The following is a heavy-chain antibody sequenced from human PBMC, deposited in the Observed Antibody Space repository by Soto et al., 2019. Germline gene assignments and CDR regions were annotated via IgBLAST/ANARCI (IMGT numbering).Heavy chain of an antibody. CDR1: GFTFSNAW. J-gene: IGHJ6*02. V-gene: IGHV3-15*01. CDR2: IKSKTDGGTT. Sequence: EVQLVESGGGLVKPGGSLRLSCAASGFTFSNAWMSWVRQAPGKGLEWVGHIKSKTDGGTTDYAAPVNGRFIISRDDSKNTLYLQMNSLKTEDTAVYYCTTADYYDGMDVWGQGTTVTVSS. CDR3: TTADYYDGMDV.